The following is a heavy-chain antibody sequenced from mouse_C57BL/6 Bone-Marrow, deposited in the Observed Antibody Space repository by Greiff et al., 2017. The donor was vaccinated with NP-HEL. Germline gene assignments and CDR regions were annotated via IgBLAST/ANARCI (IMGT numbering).Heavy chain of an antibody. J-gene: IGHJ4*01. V-gene: IGHV1-18*01. CDR3: ARRYYGSSGDYYAMDY. CDR2: INPNNGGT. CDR1: GYTFTDYN. Sequence: EVQLQQSGPELVKPGASVKIPCKASGYTFTDYNMDWVKQSHGKSLEWIGDINPNNGGTIYNQKFKGKATLTVDKSSSTAYMELRSLTSEDTAVYYCARRYYGSSGDYYAMDYWGQGTSVTVSS. D-gene: IGHD1-1*01.